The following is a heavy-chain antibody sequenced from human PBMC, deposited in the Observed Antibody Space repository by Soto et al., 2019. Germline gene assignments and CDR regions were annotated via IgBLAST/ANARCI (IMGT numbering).Heavy chain of an antibody. CDR3: ARGWGEVGVTTPHAY. Sequence: QVQLVQSGAEVKRPGSSVKVSCKASGGTFSRYALSWVRQAPGQGLEWMGGIIPMFGTANYAQKFQGRVTITADESTTTAYMELSSLRSEDTAMYYCARGWGEVGVTTPHAYWGQGTLVTVSS. V-gene: IGHV1-69*01. CDR2: IIPMFGTA. CDR1: GGTFSRYA. D-gene: IGHD1-26*01. J-gene: IGHJ4*02.